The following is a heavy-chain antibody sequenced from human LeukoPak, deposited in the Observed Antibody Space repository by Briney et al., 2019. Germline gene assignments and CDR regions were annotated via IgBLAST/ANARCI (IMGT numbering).Heavy chain of an antibody. V-gene: IGHV1-8*01. CDR1: GYTFTSYD. CDR3: ARLRTGANAFDI. CDR2: MNPNSGNT. Sequence: ASVKVSCKASGYTFTSYDINWVRQATGQGLEWMGWMNPNSGNTGYAQKFQGRVTMTRNTSISTAYMELSSLRSEDTAVYYCARLRTGANAFDIWGQGTMVTVSS. J-gene: IGHJ3*02.